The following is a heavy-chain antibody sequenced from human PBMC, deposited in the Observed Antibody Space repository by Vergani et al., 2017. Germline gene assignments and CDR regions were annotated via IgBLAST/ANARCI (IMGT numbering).Heavy chain of an antibody. Sequence: QVQLVESGGGVVQPGRSLRLSGAASGFTFSSYGMHWVRQAPGKGLEWVAVIWYDGSNKYYADSVKGRFTISRDNSKNTLYLQMNSLRAEDTAVYYCARDDRYDSSGYWGSGAFDIWGQGTMVTVSS. J-gene: IGHJ3*02. CDR2: IWYDGSNK. CDR1: GFTFSSYG. D-gene: IGHD3-22*01. CDR3: ARDDRYDSSGYWGSGAFDI. V-gene: IGHV3-33*01.